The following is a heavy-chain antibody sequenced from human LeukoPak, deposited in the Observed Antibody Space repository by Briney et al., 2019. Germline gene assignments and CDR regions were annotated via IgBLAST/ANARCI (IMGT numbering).Heavy chain of an antibody. CDR1: GFTFSSYS. V-gene: IGHV3-21*01. J-gene: IGHJ5*02. Sequence: PGGSLRLSCAASGFTFSSYSMNWVRQAPGKGLEWVSSITSSSSYIYYADSVKGRFTISRDNAKNSLYLQMNSLRAEDTAVYYCARERAYGVRGVGWFDPWGQGTLLTVSS. CDR3: ARERAYGVRGVGWFDP. CDR2: ITSSSSYI. D-gene: IGHD3-10*01.